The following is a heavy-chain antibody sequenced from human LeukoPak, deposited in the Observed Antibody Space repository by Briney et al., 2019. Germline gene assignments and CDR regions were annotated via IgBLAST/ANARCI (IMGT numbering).Heavy chain of an antibody. V-gene: IGHV3-21*01. CDR1: GFTFSSCG. Sequence: GGSLRLSCAASGFTFSSCGFYWVRQAPGKGLEWVSSIGPTGTDRYYADSVRGRFTISRDNAKNSMYLQMDSLRDEDTAVYYCATKTIGRHYDYWGQGTLLTVSS. CDR3: ATKTIGRHYDY. D-gene: IGHD1-14*01. CDR2: IGPTGTDR. J-gene: IGHJ4*02.